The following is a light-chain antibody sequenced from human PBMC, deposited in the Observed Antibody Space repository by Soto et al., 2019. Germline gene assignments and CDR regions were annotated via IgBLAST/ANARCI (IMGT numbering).Light chain of an antibody. CDR3: QQYGSSPGIT. CDR2: GAS. V-gene: IGKV3-20*01. CDR1: QSVSSSY. Sequence: EIVLTQSPGTLSFSPGERATLSCRASQSVSSSYLAWYQQKPGQAPRLLIYGASGMATGIPDRFSGSGSGTDFTLTISRLEPEDFAVYYCQQYGSSPGITFGQGTRLEIK. J-gene: IGKJ5*01.